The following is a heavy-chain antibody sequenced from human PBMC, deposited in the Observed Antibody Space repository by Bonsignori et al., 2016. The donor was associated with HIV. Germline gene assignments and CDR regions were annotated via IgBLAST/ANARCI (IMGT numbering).Heavy chain of an antibody. V-gene: IGHV4-30-4*08. CDR2: IYYSGST. J-gene: IGHJ5*02. CDR3: ARDFSMGNWFDP. CDR1: GGSISSGDYY. Sequence: SETLSLTCTVSGGSISSGDYYWSWIRQPPGKGLEWIGYIYYSGSTYYNPSLKSRVTISVDTSKNQFSLKLSSVTAADTAVYYCARDFSMGNWFDPWGQGTLVTVSS. D-gene: IGHD2/OR15-2a*01.